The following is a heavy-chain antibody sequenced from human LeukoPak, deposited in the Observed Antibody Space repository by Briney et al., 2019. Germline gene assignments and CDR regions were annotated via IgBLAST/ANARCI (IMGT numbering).Heavy chain of an antibody. D-gene: IGHD2-2*01. CDR2: ISAYNGNT. CDR1: GYTFTCYG. CDR3: ARFSLIVVVPAAAKVLMDYYYMDV. V-gene: IGHV1-18*01. Sequence: ASVKVSCKASGYTFTCYGISWVRQAPGQGLEWMGWISAYNGNTNYAQKLQGRVTMTTDTSTSTAYMELRSLRSDDTAVYYCARFSLIVVVPAAAKVLMDYYYMDVWGKGTTVTVSS. J-gene: IGHJ6*03.